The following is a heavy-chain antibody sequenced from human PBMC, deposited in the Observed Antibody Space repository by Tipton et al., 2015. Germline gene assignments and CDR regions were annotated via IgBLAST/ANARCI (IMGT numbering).Heavy chain of an antibody. CDR2: IIPVFGTP. CDR3: ARGTVKHYRGSSHSYYYGMDF. V-gene: IGHV1-69*06. J-gene: IGHJ6*02. D-gene: IGHD5-12*01. Sequence: VQLVQSGAEVKKPGSSVKVSCKASGGTFSSYAISWVRQAPEQGLEWIGGIIPVFGTPNHAQGFQGRVTITADKSTNTVYMELSTLSSDDTAVYYCARGTVKHYRGSSHSYYYGMDFWGQGTTVTVSS. CDR1: GGTFSSYA.